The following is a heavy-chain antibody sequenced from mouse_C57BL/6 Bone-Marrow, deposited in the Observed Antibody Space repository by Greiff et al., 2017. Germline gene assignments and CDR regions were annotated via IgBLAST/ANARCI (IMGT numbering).Heavy chain of an antibody. CDR2: IWRDGST. J-gene: IGHJ3*01. CDR1: GFSLTSYG. V-gene: IGHV2-6-1*01. Sequence: VKLQESGPGLVAPSQSLSITCTVSGFSLTSYGVHWVRQPPGKGLEWLVVIWRDGSTTYNSALNSRLSICKDNSKSQVFLKMNSLQTDDTAVYYCARHGGAPFAYWGQGTLVTVSA. CDR3: ARHGGAPFAY.